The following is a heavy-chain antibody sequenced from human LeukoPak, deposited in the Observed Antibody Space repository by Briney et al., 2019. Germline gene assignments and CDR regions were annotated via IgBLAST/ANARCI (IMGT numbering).Heavy chain of an antibody. CDR1: GYFFPTFW. CDR2: IFPGDSDT. Sequence: GESLKISCKGSGYFFPTFWVAWVRQMPGKGLEWMGVIFPGDSDTRYSPSFQGQVTISADKSISTAYLQWSSLKASDAAMYYCARLPSSRNYDYVWGSYRPYYFDYWGQGTLVTVSS. CDR3: ARLPSSRNYDYVWGSYRPYYFDY. D-gene: IGHD3-16*02. J-gene: IGHJ4*02. V-gene: IGHV5-51*01.